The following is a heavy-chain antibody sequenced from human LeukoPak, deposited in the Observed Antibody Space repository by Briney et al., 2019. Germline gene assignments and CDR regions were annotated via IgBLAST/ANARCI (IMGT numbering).Heavy chain of an antibody. CDR2: IKQDGTEK. CDR1: GFTFSGYW. D-gene: IGHD6-19*01. Sequence: GGSLRLSCAASGFTFSGYWMSWLRQAPGKGLEWVANIKQDGTEKFYVDSVKGRFIISRDNAKNSLYLQMNSLRAEDTAVYYCARDGSGWSVYWGQGTLVTVSS. V-gene: IGHV3-7*01. J-gene: IGHJ4*02. CDR3: ARDGSGWSVY.